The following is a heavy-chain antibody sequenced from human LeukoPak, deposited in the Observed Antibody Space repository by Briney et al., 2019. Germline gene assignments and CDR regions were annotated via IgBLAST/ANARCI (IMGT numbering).Heavy chain of an antibody. J-gene: IGHJ4*02. CDR2: ISGSGGST. V-gene: IGHV3-23*01. D-gene: IGHD3-9*01. Sequence: GGSLRPSCAASGFTFSSYAMSWVRQAPGKGLEWVSAISGSGGSTYYADSVKGRFTISRDNSKNTLYLQMNSLRAEDTAVYYCAKDLRYFDWSYFDYWGQGTLVTVSS. CDR3: AKDLRYFDWSYFDY. CDR1: GFTFSSYA.